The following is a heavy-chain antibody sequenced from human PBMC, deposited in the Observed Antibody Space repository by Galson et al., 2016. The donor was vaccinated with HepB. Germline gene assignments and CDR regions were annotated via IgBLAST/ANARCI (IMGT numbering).Heavy chain of an antibody. Sequence: SLRLSCAASGFIFSQSAVHWVRQAPGKGLEWVAVISYDGTRKYYTDSVKGRFTVSRDDSKTTLYLQMNTLRPEDTGVYYCARDQKYSGTDFYFAMDVWGKGATVTVSS. CDR3: ARDQKYSGTDFYFAMDV. D-gene: IGHD1-26*01. CDR2: ISYDGTRK. V-gene: IGHV3-30-3*01. CDR1: GFIFSQSA. J-gene: IGHJ6*04.